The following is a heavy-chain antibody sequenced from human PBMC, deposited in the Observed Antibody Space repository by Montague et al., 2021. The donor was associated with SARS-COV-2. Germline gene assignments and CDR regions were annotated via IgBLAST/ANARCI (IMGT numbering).Heavy chain of an antibody. V-gene: IGHV3-33*06. J-gene: IGHJ4*02. CDR3: AKDRRAEGDTIDY. Sequence: SLRLSCAASGFTFSSHGMHWVRQDPGKGLEWVAVIWYDGSNKYYADSVKGRFTISRDNSKNTLYLQLNRLGAEGPSVFYCAKDRRAEGDTIDYWGQGTLVTVSS. CDR1: GFTFSSHG. D-gene: IGHD1-26*01. CDR2: IWYDGSNK.